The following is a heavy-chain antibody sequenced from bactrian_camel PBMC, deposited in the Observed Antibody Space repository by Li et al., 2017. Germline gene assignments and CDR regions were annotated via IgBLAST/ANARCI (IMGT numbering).Heavy chain of an antibody. CDR1: GFPFSSSV. V-gene: IGHV3S40*01. J-gene: IGHJ4*01. D-gene: IGHD3*01. CDR2: INRSSGT. CDR3: AKGPRSDCYGESWCTYEYNY. Sequence: VQLVESGGGLVQPGGSLRLSCAASGFPFSSSVMMWVRQASGKGLEWVSTINRSSGTYYADSVKGRFTVSRDNAEYTLYLRLNSLESEDTAMYYCAKGPRSDCYGESWCTYEYNYWGQGTQVTVS.